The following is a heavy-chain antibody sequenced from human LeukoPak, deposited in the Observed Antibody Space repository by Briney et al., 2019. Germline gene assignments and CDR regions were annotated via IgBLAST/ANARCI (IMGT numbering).Heavy chain of an antibody. V-gene: IGHV1-69*06. CDR3: ATLAYPTLVATIIDP. J-gene: IGHJ5*02. CDR1: GGTFSSYA. D-gene: IGHD5-12*01. CDR2: IIPIFGTA. Sequence: ASVKVSCKASGGTFSSYAISWVRQAPGQGLEWMGGIIPIFGTANYAQKFQGRATITADKSTSTAYMELSGLRSEDTAVYYCATLAYPTLVATIIDPWGQGTLVTVSS.